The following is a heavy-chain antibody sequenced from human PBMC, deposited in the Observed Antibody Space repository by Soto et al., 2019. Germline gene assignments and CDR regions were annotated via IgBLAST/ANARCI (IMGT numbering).Heavy chain of an antibody. CDR3: ARVDYYDSSGKGPI. CDR1: GGSFSGYY. J-gene: IGHJ3*02. D-gene: IGHD3-22*01. V-gene: IGHV4-34*01. Sequence: SETLSLTCAVYGGSFSGYYWSWIRQPPGKGLEWIGEINHSGSTNYNPSLKSRVTISVDTSKNQFSLKLSSVTAADTAVYYCARVDYYDSSGKGPIWGQGTMVTVSS. CDR2: INHSGST.